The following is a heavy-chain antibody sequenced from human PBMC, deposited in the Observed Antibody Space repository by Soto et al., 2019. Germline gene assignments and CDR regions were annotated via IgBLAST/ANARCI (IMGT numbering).Heavy chain of an antibody. J-gene: IGHJ4*02. CDR1: GGSISPYY. V-gene: IGHV4-59*01. D-gene: IGHD4-17*01. Sequence: QVQLLESGPGLVNPSQTLSLSCTVSGGSISPYYWSWLRQSPGKGLEWLGYIYYTGTADYNPSLENRVTLSVDTSTNRFSLELTSVTAADTAVYYCARQPDDGDYGSYFAYWGPGILVTVSS. CDR3: ARQPDDGDYGSYFAY. CDR2: IYYTGTA.